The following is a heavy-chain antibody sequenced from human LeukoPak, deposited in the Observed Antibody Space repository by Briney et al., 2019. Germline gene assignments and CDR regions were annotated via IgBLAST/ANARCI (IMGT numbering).Heavy chain of an antibody. CDR3: ARDGYNHEADY. CDR2: IIPILGIA. Sequence: SVKVSCKASGGTFSSYAISWVRQAPGQGLEWMGRIIPILGIANYAQKFQGRVTITADKSTSTAYMELNSLRSEDTAVYYCARDGYNHEADYWGQGTLVTVSS. D-gene: IGHD5-24*01. V-gene: IGHV1-69*04. CDR1: GGTFSSYA. J-gene: IGHJ4*02.